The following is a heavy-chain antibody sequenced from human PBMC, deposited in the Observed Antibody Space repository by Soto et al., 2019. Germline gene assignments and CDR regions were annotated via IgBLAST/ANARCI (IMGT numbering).Heavy chain of an antibody. J-gene: IGHJ3*02. V-gene: IGHV3-23*01. CDR3: AKATATGGGAFDI. CDR1: GFICSSYD. CDR2: ILVDGRT. Sequence: GGSLRLSCAASGFICSSYDISWVRQAPGKGLEWVSTILVDGRTFYVDSVKGRFTISRDSSQNTVYLQMNSLTAGDTALYYCAKATATGGGAFDICGQGTMVTVSS. D-gene: IGHD2-8*02.